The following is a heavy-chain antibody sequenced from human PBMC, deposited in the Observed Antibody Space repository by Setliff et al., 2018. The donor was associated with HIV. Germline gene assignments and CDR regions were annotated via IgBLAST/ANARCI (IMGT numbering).Heavy chain of an antibody. J-gene: IGHJ6*03. D-gene: IGHD4-17*01. Sequence: GESLKISCRGSGYNFASHWIAWVRQMPGKGLAWMGIVYPDDSDSRYSPSFQGLVTISADKSVSTAYLQWRSLKASDTAFYYCASLRGDYVGQYNYYMDVWGKGTTGTVS. V-gene: IGHV5-51*01. CDR1: GYNFASHW. CDR3: ASLRGDYVGQYNYYMDV. CDR2: VYPDDSDS.